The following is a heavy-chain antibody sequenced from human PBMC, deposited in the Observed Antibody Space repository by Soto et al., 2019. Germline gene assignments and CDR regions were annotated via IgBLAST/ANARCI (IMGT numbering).Heavy chain of an antibody. V-gene: IGHV1-18*01. J-gene: IGHJ6*04. CDR1: GYTFTSYG. Sequence: GAPVKVSCKASGYTFTSYGISWVRQAPGQGLERMGWISAYNGNTNYAQKIQGRVTMTTDTSTSTAYMEMRSLRSDDTAVYYCARVAADEIDNSAAGMDVWGKGTTVTVSS. CDR2: ISAYNGNT. CDR3: ARVAADEIDNSAAGMDV. D-gene: IGHD6-19*01.